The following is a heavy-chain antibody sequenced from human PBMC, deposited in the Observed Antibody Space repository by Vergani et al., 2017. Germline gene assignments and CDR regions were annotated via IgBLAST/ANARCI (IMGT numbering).Heavy chain of an antibody. D-gene: IGHD5-24*01. CDR3: AKDMMAGDTS. CDR2: ISWNSGSI. J-gene: IGHJ3*01. Sequence: EVQLLESGGGLVQPGGSLRLSCAASGFTFSSYAMSWVRQAPGKGLEWVSGISWNSGSIGYADSVKGRFTISRDNAKNSLYLQMNSLRAEDTALYYCAKDMMAGDTSWGQGTMVTVSS. CDR1: GFTFSSYA. V-gene: IGHV3-9*01.